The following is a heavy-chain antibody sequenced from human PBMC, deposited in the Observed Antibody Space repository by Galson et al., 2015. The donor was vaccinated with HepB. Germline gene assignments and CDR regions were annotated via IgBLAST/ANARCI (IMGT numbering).Heavy chain of an antibody. J-gene: IGHJ3*02. CDR3: ARTYYYDSSGFEFVWFWAPDAFGI. Sequence: SVKVSCKASGYTFTSYGISWVRQAPGQGLEWMGWISAYNGNTNYAQKLQGRVTMTTDTSTSTAYMELRSLRSDDTAVYYCARTYYYDSSGFEFVWFWAPDAFGIWGQVTMVTVSS. CDR2: ISAYNGNT. D-gene: IGHD3-22*01. V-gene: IGHV1-18*04. CDR1: GYTFTSYG.